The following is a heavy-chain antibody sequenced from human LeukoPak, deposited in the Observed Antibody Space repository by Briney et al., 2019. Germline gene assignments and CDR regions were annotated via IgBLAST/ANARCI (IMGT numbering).Heavy chain of an antibody. CDR2: INPNSGGT. J-gene: IGHJ1*01. V-gene: IGHV1-2*02. CDR3: ARVGSSGWYHYFQH. Sequence: ASVKVSCKVSGYTLTELSMHWVRQAPGQGLEWMGWINPNSGGTNYAQKFQGRVTMTRDTSISTAYMELSRLRSDDTAVYYCARVGSSGWYHYFQHWGQGTLVTVSS. CDR1: GYTLTELS. D-gene: IGHD6-19*01.